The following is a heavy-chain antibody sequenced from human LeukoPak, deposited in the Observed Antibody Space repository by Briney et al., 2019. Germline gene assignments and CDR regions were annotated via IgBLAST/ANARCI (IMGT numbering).Heavy chain of an antibody. CDR2: INGGGDAT. Sequence: GGSLRLSCATSGFTFNNNAMSWVRQAPGKGLEWVSAINGGGDATEYADSVKGRFTISRDSSKNTLYLQMNSLRPDDTAVYYCARCTASCYANAFDVWGQGTLLTVSS. D-gene: IGHD2-2*01. CDR1: GFTFNNNA. J-gene: IGHJ3*01. V-gene: IGHV3-23*01. CDR3: ARCTASCYANAFDV.